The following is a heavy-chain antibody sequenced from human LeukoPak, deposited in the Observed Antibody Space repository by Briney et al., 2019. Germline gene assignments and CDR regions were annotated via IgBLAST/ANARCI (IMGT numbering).Heavy chain of an antibody. Sequence: ASVKVSCKASGYTITSYAMHWVRQAPGQRLEWMGWINAGNGNTNYAQKLQGRVTMTTDTSTSTAYMELRSLRSDDTAVYYCARSPGWWEPRGADFDYWGQGTLVAVSS. D-gene: IGHD1-26*01. J-gene: IGHJ4*02. CDR2: INAGNGNT. V-gene: IGHV1-3*01. CDR3: ARSPGWWEPRGADFDY. CDR1: GYTITSYA.